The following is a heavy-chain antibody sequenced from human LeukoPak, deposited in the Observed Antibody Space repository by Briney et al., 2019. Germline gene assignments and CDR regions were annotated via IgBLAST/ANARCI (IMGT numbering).Heavy chain of an antibody. V-gene: IGHV1-18*01. Sequence: ASVKVSCKASGYIXSTYGISGVRQAPGQGLEWMGCISGYNGNTNYAQKLQGRVTMTTDTSTSKAYMELRSLRSDDTAVYYCARRRSEEFDFDCWGQGTLVTVSS. CDR1: GYIXSTYG. CDR2: ISGYNGNT. J-gene: IGHJ4*02. D-gene: IGHD6-19*01. CDR3: ARRRSEEFDFDC.